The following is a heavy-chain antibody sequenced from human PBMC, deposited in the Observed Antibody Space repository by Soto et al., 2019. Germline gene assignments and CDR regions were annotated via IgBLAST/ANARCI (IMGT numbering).Heavy chain of an antibody. D-gene: IGHD3-9*01. Sequence: QVQLVESGGGLVKPGGSLRLSCAASGFTFSDYYMSWIRQAPGKGLERVSYISSSSSYTNYADSVKGRFTISRGNAKNSLYLQMNSLRAEDTAVYYCARDADILTGSDAFDIWGQETMVTVSS. V-gene: IGHV3-11*05. CDR2: ISSSSSYT. CDR1: GFTFSDYY. CDR3: ARDADILTGSDAFDI. J-gene: IGHJ3*02.